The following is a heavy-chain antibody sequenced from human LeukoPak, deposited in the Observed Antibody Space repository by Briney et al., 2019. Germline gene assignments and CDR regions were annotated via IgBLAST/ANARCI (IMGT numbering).Heavy chain of an antibody. Sequence: SVKVSCKASGGTFSSYAISWVRQAPGQGLEWMGGIIPIFGTANYAQKFQGRVTITTDESTSTAYMELSSLRSEDTAVYYCAPGDYRGYYYYMDVWGKGTTVTVSS. D-gene: IGHD4-11*01. J-gene: IGHJ6*03. CDR1: GGTFSSYA. V-gene: IGHV1-69*05. CDR3: APGDYRGYYYYMDV. CDR2: IIPIFGTA.